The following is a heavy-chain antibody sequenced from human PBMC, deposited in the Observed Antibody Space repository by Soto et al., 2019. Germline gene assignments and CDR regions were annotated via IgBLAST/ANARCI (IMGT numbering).Heavy chain of an antibody. CDR1: GFTFSDYY. CDR3: ARGGGYGGQYYYGMDV. CDR2: ITSSGRTI. V-gene: IGHV3-11*01. Sequence: LRLSCAPSGFTFSDYYMSWIRQAPGKGLEWVSYITSSGRTIFYADSVKGRFTISRDNAKNSLYLQMNSLRAEDTAVYYCARGGGYGGQYYYGMDVWGQGTTVTVS. J-gene: IGHJ6*02. D-gene: IGHD3-16*01.